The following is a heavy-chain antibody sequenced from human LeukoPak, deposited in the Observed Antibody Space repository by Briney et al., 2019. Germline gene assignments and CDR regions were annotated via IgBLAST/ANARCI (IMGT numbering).Heavy chain of an antibody. V-gene: IGHV4-4*07. D-gene: IGHD3-22*01. CDR2: IYTSGST. Sequence: NPSETPSLTCTVSGGSISSYYWSWIRQPAGKGLEWIGRIYTSGSTNYNPSLKSRVTMSVDTSKNQFSLKLSSVTAADTAVYYCASSRVTYDSSGYPHYYYYYGMDVWGQGTTVTVSS. J-gene: IGHJ6*02. CDR1: GGSISSYY. CDR3: ASSRVTYDSSGYPHYYYYYGMDV.